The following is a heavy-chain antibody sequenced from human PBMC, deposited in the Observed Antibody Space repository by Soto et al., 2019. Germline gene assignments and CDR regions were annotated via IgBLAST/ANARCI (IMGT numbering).Heavy chain of an antibody. CDR1: GYTFTSYY. D-gene: IGHD4-17*01. CDR3: ARGTTVAHPYYYYGMDV. CDR2: INPSGGST. Sequence: ASVKVSCKASGYTFTSYYMHWVRQAPGQGLEWMGIINPSGGSTSYAQKFQGRVTMTRDTSTSTVYMELSSLRSEDTAVYYCARGTTVAHPYYYYGMDVWGQGXTVTVYS. J-gene: IGHJ6*02. V-gene: IGHV1-46*01.